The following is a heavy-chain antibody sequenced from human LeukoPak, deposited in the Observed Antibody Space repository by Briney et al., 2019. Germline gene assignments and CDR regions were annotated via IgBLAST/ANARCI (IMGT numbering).Heavy chain of an antibody. CDR1: GFTLISYA. V-gene: IGHV3-23*01. Sequence: PGASLRLSCAAPGFTLISYAMSWVRPAPGEGLEWVSAICGSGGSTYYADSVKGRFTISRDNSKNTLYLQMNSLRAEDTAVYYCAKCRWDIVVVPAAIYYFDYWGQGTLVTVSS. CDR3: AKCRWDIVVVPAAIYYFDY. J-gene: IGHJ4*02. CDR2: ICGSGGST. D-gene: IGHD2-2*02.